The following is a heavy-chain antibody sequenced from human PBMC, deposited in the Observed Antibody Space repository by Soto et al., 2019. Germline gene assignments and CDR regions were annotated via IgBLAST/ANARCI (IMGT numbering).Heavy chain of an antibody. CDR2: INPNSGGT. CDR1: GYTFTGYY. CDR3: ARGYYYDSSGLAPFDY. D-gene: IGHD3-22*01. V-gene: IGHV1-2*02. Sequence: ASVKVSCKASGYTFTGYYMHWVRQAPGQGLEWMGWINPNSGGTNYAQKFQGRVTMTRDTSISTAYMELSRLRSDDTAVYYCARGYYYDSSGLAPFDYWGQGTLVTVGS. J-gene: IGHJ4*02.